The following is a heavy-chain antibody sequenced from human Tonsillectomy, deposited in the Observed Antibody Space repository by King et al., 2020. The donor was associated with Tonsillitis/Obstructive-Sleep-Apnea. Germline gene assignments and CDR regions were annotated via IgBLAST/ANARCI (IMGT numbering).Heavy chain of an antibody. CDR3: AXGDDTXAXYYQSFEF. CDR1: GYSFTDYW. CDR2: IXPGDSDT. Sequence: QLVESGAEVKKPGESLKISCKGSGYSFTDYWIGWVRQMPGKXLEWXGIIXPGDSDTRYSPSFXGQVTIXADTSIXTAYLQWSSQRASXTATYYYAXGDDTXAXYYQSFEFXGQXXLXTVXS. J-gene: IGHJ4*02. V-gene: IGHV5-51*03. D-gene: IGHD3-22*01.